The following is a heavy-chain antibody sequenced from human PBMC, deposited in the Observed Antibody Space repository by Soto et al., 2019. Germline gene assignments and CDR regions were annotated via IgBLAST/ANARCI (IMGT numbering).Heavy chain of an antibody. Sequence: QVQLQESGPGLVKPSQTLSLTCTVSGASMSSGGHYWTLIRQSPGKGLEWIGYIYYSGSTYYNPSLESRVAISLDTSRSQFSLTLHSVTAADTAIYYCARDRHNNFFDPWGHGTLVTVSS. V-gene: IGHV4-31*03. CDR2: IYYSGST. CDR3: ARDRHNNFFDP. D-gene: IGHD6-6*01. J-gene: IGHJ5*02. CDR1: GASMSSGGHY.